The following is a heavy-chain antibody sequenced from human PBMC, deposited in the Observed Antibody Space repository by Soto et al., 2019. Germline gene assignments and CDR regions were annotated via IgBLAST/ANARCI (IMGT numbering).Heavy chain of an antibody. CDR3: AREIGVAGSYYYYGMDV. CDR1: GDSVSSNSAA. D-gene: IGHD6-19*01. J-gene: IGHJ6*02. V-gene: IGHV6-1*01. CDR2: TYYRSKWYN. Sequence: PSQTLSLTCAISGDSVSSNSAAWNWIRQSPSRGLEWLGRTYYRSKWYNDYEVSVKSRITINPDTSKNQFSLQLNSVTPEDSAVYYCAREIGVAGSYYYYGMDVWGQGTTVTVSS.